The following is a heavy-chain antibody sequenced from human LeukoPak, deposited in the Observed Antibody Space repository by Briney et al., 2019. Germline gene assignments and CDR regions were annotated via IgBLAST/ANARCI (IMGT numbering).Heavy chain of an antibody. V-gene: IGHV3-23*01. D-gene: IGHD3-22*01. J-gene: IGHJ4*02. Sequence: GGSLRLSCAASGFTFSSCAMSWVRRAPGKGLEGVSAISGSDTRTYYADSLKGRFTISRDNSKNTLYLQMNSLTAEDTAIYYCAKEDSSGHWFDYWGQGTLVTVSS. CDR2: ISGSDTRT. CDR1: GFTFSSCA. CDR3: AKEDSSGHWFDY.